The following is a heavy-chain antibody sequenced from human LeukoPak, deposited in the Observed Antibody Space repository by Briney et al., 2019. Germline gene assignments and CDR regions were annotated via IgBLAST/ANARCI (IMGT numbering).Heavy chain of an antibody. V-gene: IGHV4-30-4*01. CDR3: ARYCSGGSCYPRTFDP. D-gene: IGHD2-15*01. CDR2: IYYRGST. J-gene: IGHJ5*02. CDR1: GGSISSGDYY. Sequence: NSSQTLSLTCTVSGGSISSGDYYWSWIRQPPGKGLEWIGYIYYRGSTYYNPSLKSRVTISVDTSKNQFSLKLSSVTAADTAVYYCARYCSGGSCYPRTFDPWGQGTLVTVSS.